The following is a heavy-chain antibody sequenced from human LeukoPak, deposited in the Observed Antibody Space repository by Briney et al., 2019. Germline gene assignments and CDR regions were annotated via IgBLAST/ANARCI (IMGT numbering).Heavy chain of an antibody. Sequence: GGSLRLSCAASGFTFSSYAMSWVRQAPGKGLEWVSAISGIGGSTYYADSVKGRFTISRDNAKNSLYLEMNSLRADDTAVYYCARGGLHRLWFGEFWGQGTLVTVSS. V-gene: IGHV3-23*01. CDR1: GFTFSSYA. CDR3: ARGGLHRLWFGEF. D-gene: IGHD3-10*01. CDR2: ISGIGGST. J-gene: IGHJ4*02.